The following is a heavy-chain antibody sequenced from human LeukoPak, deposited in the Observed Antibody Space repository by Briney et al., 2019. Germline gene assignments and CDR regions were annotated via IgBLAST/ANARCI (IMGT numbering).Heavy chain of an antibody. CDR3: ARRRVGATTDDAFDI. CDR1: GFIFSDYY. J-gene: IGHJ3*02. CDR2: ISSSGSTI. V-gene: IGHV3-11*04. D-gene: IGHD1-26*01. Sequence: GGSLRLSCAASGFIFSDYYMSWIRQAPGKGLKWLSNISSSGSTIYYADSVKGRFTISRDNAKNSLYLQMNSLRADDTAVYYCARRRVGATTDDAFDIWGQGTMVTVSS.